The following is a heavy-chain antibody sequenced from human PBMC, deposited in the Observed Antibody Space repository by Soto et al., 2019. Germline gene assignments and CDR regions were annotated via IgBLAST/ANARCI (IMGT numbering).Heavy chain of an antibody. J-gene: IGHJ6*02. V-gene: IGHV1-69*06. Sequence: ASVKVSCKASGGTFSSYAISWVRQAPGQGLEWMGGIIPIFGTANYAQKFQGRVTITADKSTSTAYMELSSPRSEDTAVYYCARDADIVVVVAATVNYYYGMDVWGQGTTVTVSS. CDR2: IIPIFGTA. CDR3: ARDADIVVVVAATVNYYYGMDV. D-gene: IGHD2-15*01. CDR1: GGTFSSYA.